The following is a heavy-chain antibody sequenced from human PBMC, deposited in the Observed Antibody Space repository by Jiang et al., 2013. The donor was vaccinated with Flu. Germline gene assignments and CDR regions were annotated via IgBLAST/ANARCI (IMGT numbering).Heavy chain of an antibody. V-gene: IGHV4-59*01. CDR1: GGSISSYY. CDR3: ARGSLLSYSSSSIGFDY. J-gene: IGHJ4*02. CDR2: IYYSGST. D-gene: IGHD6-6*01. Sequence: GPGLVKPSETLSLTCTVSGGSISSYYWSWIRQPPGKGLEWIGYIYYSGSTNYNPSLKSRVTISVDTSKNQFSLKLSSVTAADTAVYYCARGSLLSYSSSSIGFDYWGQGTLVTVSS.